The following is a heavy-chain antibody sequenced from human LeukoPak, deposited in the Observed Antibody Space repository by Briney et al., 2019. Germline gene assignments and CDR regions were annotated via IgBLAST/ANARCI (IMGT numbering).Heavy chain of an antibody. CDR1: GGSISSGGYS. D-gene: IGHD5-12*01. J-gene: IGHJ4*02. CDR2: IYHSGST. V-gene: IGHV4-30-2*01. CDR3: ARGGYTGYDFSPLSY. Sequence: TSETLSLTCAVSGGSISSGGYSWSWIRQPPGKGLEWIGYIYHSGSTYYNPSLKSRVTISVDRSKNQFSLNLSSVTAADTAVYYCARGGYTGYDFSPLSYWGQGTLVTVSS.